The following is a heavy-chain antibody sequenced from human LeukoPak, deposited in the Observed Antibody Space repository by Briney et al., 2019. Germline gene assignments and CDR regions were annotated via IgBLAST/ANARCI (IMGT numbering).Heavy chain of an antibody. D-gene: IGHD4-17*01. J-gene: IGHJ5*02. CDR3: ARGALNYGDYVLPNWFDP. Sequence: SVKVSCKASGGTFSSYAISWVRQAPGQGLEWMGGIIPIFGTANYAQKFQGRVTITADESTSTAYKELSSLRSEDTAVYYCARGALNYGDYVLPNWFDPWGQGTLVTVSS. V-gene: IGHV1-69*01. CDR2: IIPIFGTA. CDR1: GGTFSSYA.